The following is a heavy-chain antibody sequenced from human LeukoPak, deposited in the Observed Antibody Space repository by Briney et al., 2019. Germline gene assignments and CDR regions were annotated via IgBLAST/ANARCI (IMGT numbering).Heavy chain of an antibody. D-gene: IGHD3-3*01. J-gene: IGHJ5*02. CDR1: GGSISSYY. CDR3: ARVKDFWSGYQSNWFDP. Sequence: ETLSLTCTVSGGSISSYYWSWIRQPPGKGLEWIGYIYYSGSTNYNPSLKSRVTISVDTSKNQFSLKLSSVIAADTAVYYCARVKDFWSGYQSNWFDPWGQGTLVTVSS. CDR2: IYYSGST. V-gene: IGHV4-59*01.